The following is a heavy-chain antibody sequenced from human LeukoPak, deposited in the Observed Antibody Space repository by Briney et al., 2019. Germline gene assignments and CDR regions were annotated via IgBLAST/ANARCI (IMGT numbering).Heavy chain of an antibody. J-gene: IGHJ3*02. D-gene: IGHD3-22*01. CDR1: GGSVSSYY. Sequence: PSETLSLTCSVSGGSVSSYYWSWIRQPPGKGLEWIVFYHDGGSTVYNPSFKSRVTISVDTSKNQVYLKLSSVTGADTAVYFCAKFYFDSSGYYDVFDIWGQGTMVTVSS. CDR2: YHDGGST. V-gene: IGHV4-59*02. CDR3: AKFYFDSSGYYDVFDI.